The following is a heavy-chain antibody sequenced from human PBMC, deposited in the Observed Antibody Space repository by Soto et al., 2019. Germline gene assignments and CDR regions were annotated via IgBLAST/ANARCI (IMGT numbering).Heavy chain of an antibody. D-gene: IGHD4-17*01. CDR3: ARITYGDSFYGLDV. J-gene: IGHJ6*02. V-gene: IGHV4-34*01. Sequence: SETLSLTCAVYGGSFSDYYWNWIRQPPGKGLEWIGEINQSGCTHYNPSLKSRVTISVDTSRNQFSLKLTSVTVADTAVYYCARITYGDSFYGLDVWGQGTTVTVSS. CDR1: GGSFSDYY. CDR2: INQSGCT.